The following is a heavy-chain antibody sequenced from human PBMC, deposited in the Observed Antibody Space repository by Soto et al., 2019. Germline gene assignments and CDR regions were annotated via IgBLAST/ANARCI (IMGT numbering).Heavy chain of an antibody. CDR3: TTDVGYCSSTSCYLPDAFDI. CDR1: GFTFSNAW. V-gene: IGHV3-15*01. J-gene: IGHJ3*02. Sequence: EVQLVESGGGLVKPGGSLRLSCAASGFTFSNAWMSWVRQAPGKGLEWVGRIKSKTDGGTTDYAAPVKGRFTISRDDSKNTLYLQMNSLKTEDTAVYYCTTDVGYCSSTSCYLPDAFDIWGQGTMVTVSS. CDR2: IKSKTDGGTT. D-gene: IGHD2-2*01.